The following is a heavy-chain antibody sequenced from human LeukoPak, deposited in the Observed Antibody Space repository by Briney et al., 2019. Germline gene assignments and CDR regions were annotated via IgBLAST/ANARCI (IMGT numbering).Heavy chain of an antibody. CDR1: GFTFSSYW. CDR3: AMMTTVTTGDAFDI. Sequence: PGGSLRHSCAASGFTFSSYWMHWVRQAPGKGLVWVSRINSDGSSTSYADSVKGRFTISRDNAKNTLYLQMNSLRAEDTAVYYCAMMTTVTTGDAFDIWGQGTMVTVSS. D-gene: IGHD4-11*01. CDR2: INSDGSST. V-gene: IGHV3-74*01. J-gene: IGHJ3*02.